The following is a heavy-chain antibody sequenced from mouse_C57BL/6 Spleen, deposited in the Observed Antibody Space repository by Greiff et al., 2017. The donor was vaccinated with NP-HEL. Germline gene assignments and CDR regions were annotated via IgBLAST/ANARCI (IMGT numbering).Heavy chain of an antibody. CDR1: GFSLTSYG. CDR2: IWSDGST. CDR3: ATHYGSSSAWFAY. J-gene: IGHJ3*01. D-gene: IGHD1-1*01. Sequence: QVQLKESGPGLVAPSQSLSITCTVSGFSLTSYGVHWVRQPPGKGLEWLVVIWSDGSTTYNSALKSRLSISKDNSKSQVFLKMNSLQTDDTAMYYCATHYGSSSAWFAYWGQGTLVTVSA. V-gene: IGHV2-6*03.